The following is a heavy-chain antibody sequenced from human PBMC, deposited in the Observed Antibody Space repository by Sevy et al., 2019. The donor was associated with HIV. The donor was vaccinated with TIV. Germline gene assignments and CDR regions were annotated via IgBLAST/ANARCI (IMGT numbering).Heavy chain of an antibody. J-gene: IGHJ5*02. CDR2: TYYRSKWYN. CDR1: GDSVSSNSAA. D-gene: IGHD3-10*01. V-gene: IGHV6-1*01. Sequence: KQSQTLSLTCAISGDSVSSNSAAWNWIRQSPSRGLEWLGRTYYRSKWYNDYAVSVKSRITINPDTSKNQFSLQLNSVTPEDTAVYYCASSYGSGSYYGGSGSNWFDPWGQGTLVTVSS. CDR3: ASSYGSGSYYGGSGSNWFDP.